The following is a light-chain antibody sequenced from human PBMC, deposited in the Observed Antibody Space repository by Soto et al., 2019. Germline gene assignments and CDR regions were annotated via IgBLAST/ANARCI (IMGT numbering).Light chain of an antibody. CDR1: QSVSSNY. CDR3: QQDGSSPLT. Sequence: ENVLTKSPGTLSLSPGEIATISCRASQSVSSNYLAWYQQKPGQAPRLCIYGASSRATGIPDRFSGSGSGTDFTLTISRLEPEDFAVYYCQQDGSSPLTFGGGTKVEIK. CDR2: GAS. V-gene: IGKV3-20*01. J-gene: IGKJ4*01.